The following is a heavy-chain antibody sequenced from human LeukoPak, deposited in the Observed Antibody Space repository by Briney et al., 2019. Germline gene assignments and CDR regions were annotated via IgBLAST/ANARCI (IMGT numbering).Heavy chain of an antibody. CDR2: IASDGSST. CDR3: ARGRPHGNDY. D-gene: IGHD4-23*01. V-gene: IGHV3-74*01. J-gene: IGHJ4*02. CDR1: GFIFDDYG. Sequence: GGALRPSCAVSGFIFDDYGMSWVRQAPGKGLVWVSRIASDGSSTTYADSVKGRFSISRDNAKNTLYLQMNSLRVEDTAVYYCARGRPHGNDYWGQGTLVTVSS.